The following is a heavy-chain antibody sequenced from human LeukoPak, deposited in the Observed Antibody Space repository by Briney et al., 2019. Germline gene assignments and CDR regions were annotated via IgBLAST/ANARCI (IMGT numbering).Heavy chain of an antibody. J-gene: IGHJ6*03. CDR1: GFTFSNYG. V-gene: IGHV3-30*18. D-gene: IGHD1-26*01. CDR3: AKYPGGFTGIVNYYHMDV. Sequence: SGRSLRLSCAASGFTFSNYGMHWVRQAPGKGLEWVAVISYDGSNKYYADSVKGRFTISRDNSKNTLFLQMNSLRAEDTALYYCAKYPGGFTGIVNYYHMDVWGKGTTVTVSS. CDR2: ISYDGSNK.